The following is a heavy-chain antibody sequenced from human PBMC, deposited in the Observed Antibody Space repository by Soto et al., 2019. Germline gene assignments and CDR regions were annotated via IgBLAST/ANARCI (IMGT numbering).Heavy chain of an antibody. CDR3: ARRLKDCGFCPCVPRYVRAV. D-gene: IGHD2-21*01. CDR2: IYPRDSDS. Sequence: GESLKISCQTSGYTFNTYWIDWVRQTPGKGLEWMGSIYPRDSDSRYSPSFQGQVAISADKSTTTAYLHWSSLKASDTATYYCARRLKDCGFCPCVPRYVRAVGAQGSAVPVSS. V-gene: IGHV5-51*01. J-gene: IGHJ6*02. CDR1: GYTFNTYW.